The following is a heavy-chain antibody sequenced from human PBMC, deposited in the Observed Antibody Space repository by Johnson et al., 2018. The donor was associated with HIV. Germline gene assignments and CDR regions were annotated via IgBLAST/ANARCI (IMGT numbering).Heavy chain of an antibody. D-gene: IGHD4-23*01. CDR2: ISSSGSTI. CDR3: ARATVESAFDI. CDR1: GFTFSNSA. Sequence: VQLVESGGGVVQPGRSLRLSCAASGFTFSNSAMHWVRQAPGKGLEWVSYISSSGSTIYYADSVKGRFTISRDNAKNSLYLQMNSLRAEDTAVYYCARATVESAFDIWGQGTMVTVSS. V-gene: IGHV3-48*04. J-gene: IGHJ3*02.